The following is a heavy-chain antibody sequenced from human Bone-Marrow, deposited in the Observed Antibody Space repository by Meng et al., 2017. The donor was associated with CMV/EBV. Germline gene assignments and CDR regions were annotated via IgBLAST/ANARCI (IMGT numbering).Heavy chain of an antibody. CDR2: INSDGSST. V-gene: IGHV3-74*01. CDR1: GFTFSSYW. D-gene: IGHD6-6*01. J-gene: IGHJ6*02. CDR3: ARDLGSSSSRPNYYYGMDV. Sequence: GESLKISCAASGFTFSSYWMHWVRQAPGKGLVWVSRINSDGSSTSYADSVKGRFTISRDNAKNTLYLQMNSLRAEDTAVYYCARDLGSSSSRPNYYYGMDVWAQGTTVTVSS.